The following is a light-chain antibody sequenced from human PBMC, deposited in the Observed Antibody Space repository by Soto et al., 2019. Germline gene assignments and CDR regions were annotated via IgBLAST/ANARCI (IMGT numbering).Light chain of an antibody. Sequence: EIVLTQSPATLSLSPGEIATLSCSSSQSVSSYSAWYQQKPGQAPRLLIYGASNRATGIPARFSGSGSGTDFTLTISSLEPEDFAVYYCQQHSTWPLTFGGGTKVDIK. CDR2: GAS. CDR3: QQHSTWPLT. J-gene: IGKJ4*01. V-gene: IGKV3-11*01. CDR1: QSVSSY.